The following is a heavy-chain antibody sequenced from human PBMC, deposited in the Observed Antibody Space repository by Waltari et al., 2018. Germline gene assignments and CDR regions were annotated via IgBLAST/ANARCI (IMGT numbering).Heavy chain of an antibody. Sequence: QVQLQQWGAGLLKPSETLSLTCAVYGGSFSGYYWSWIRQPPGQGLEWIGEINHSGSTNYNPSLKSRVTISVDTSKNQFSLKLSSVTAADTAVYYCARWSGYYEGHYYYYYMDVWGKGTTVTVSS. D-gene: IGHD3-3*01. CDR1: GGSFSGYY. CDR2: INHSGST. J-gene: IGHJ6*03. CDR3: ARWSGYYEGHYYYYYMDV. V-gene: IGHV4-34*01.